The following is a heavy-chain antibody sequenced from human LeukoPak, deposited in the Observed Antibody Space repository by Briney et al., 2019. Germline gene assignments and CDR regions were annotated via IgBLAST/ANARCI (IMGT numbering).Heavy chain of an antibody. CDR2: IYATGSP. CDR3: ARDRVVPAAFDD. V-gene: IGHV4-4*07. D-gene: IGHD2-2*01. CDR1: SVSISSYY. Sequence: SETLSLTCTVSSVSISSYYWSWIRQPADRGLEWIGRIYATGSPNYNPSLKSRVTMSVDTSKNQFSPKLTSVTAADTAVYYCARDRVVPAAFDDWGQGTLVTVSS. J-gene: IGHJ4*02.